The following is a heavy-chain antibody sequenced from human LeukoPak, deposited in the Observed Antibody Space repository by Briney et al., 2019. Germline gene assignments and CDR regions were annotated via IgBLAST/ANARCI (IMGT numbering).Heavy chain of an antibody. CDR2: IKPDGSEK. D-gene: IGHD1-7*01. Sequence: PGGSLRLSCAASGFTFRNYWMNWVRQAPGKGLEWVANIKPDGSEKRYVDSVKGRFTISRDNAKNSLYLQMNSLGAEDTAVYYCARVVGTDEGADYWGQGTLVTVSS. CDR1: GFTFRNYW. CDR3: ARVVGTDEGADY. V-gene: IGHV3-7*04. J-gene: IGHJ4*02.